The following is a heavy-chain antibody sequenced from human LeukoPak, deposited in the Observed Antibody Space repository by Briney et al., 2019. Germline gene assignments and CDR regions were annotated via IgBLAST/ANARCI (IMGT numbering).Heavy chain of an antibody. J-gene: IGHJ1*01. CDR3: ARDMTTATTCYLQH. D-gene: IGHD4-17*01. Sequence: KPGGSLRLSCAASGFTFSSYSMNWVRQAPGKGLEWVSSISSNSNYIYYADSVKGRFTISRDNARNSLYLQMNSLRAEDTAVYYCARDMTTATTCYLQHWGQGTLVTVSS. V-gene: IGHV3-21*01. CDR2: ISSNSNYI. CDR1: GFTFSSYS.